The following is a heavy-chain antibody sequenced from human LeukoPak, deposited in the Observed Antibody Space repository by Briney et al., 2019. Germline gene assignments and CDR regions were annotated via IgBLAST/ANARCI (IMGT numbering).Heavy chain of an antibody. CDR3: AVGYCSSTSCYDYDY. CDR1: GGTFSSYA. Sequence: ASVKVSCKASGGTFSSYAISWVRQAPGQGLEWMGGIIPIFGTANYAQKFQGRVTTTADESTSTAYMELSSLRSEDTAVYYCAVGYCSSTSCYDYDYWGQGTLVTVSS. CDR2: IIPIFGTA. J-gene: IGHJ4*02. D-gene: IGHD2-2*01. V-gene: IGHV1-69*13.